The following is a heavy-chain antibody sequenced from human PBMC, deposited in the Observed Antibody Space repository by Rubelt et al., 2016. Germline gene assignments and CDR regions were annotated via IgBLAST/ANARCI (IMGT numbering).Heavy chain of an antibody. J-gene: IGHJ3*02. CDR3: AGDGGYSYGLDAFDI. D-gene: IGHD5-18*01. V-gene: IGHV4-61*01. CDR2: IYYSGAT. Sequence: QVQLQESGPGLVKPSETLSLTCTVSGGSVSSGTYYWNWIRQPPGKGLEWIGFIYYSGATNFNPSLQSRVTISVDTSKNQFSLSLNSVTAADTAVYYCAGDGGYSYGLDAFDIWGQGTMVTVSS. CDR1: GGSVSSGTYY.